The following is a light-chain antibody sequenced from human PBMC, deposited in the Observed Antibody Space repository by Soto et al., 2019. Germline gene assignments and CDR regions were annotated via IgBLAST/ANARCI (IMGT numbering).Light chain of an antibody. CDR2: EVS. CDR1: SSDVGGYNY. CDR3: SSYTSSSTPYV. Sequence: QSVLTQPASVSGSPGQSITISCTGTSSDVGGYNYVSWYQQHPRKAPKLMIYEVSNRPSGVSNRFAGSKSGNTASLTISGLQAEDEADYYCSSYTSSSTPYVFGTGTKLTVL. V-gene: IGLV2-14*01. J-gene: IGLJ1*01.